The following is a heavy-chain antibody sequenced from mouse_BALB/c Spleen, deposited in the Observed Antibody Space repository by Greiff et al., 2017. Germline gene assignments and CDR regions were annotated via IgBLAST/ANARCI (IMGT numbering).Heavy chain of an antibody. D-gene: IGHD2-1*01. Sequence: QVHVKQPGAELVRPGASVKLSCKASGYTFTSYWINWVKQRPGQGLEWIGNIYPSDSYTNYNQKFKDKATLTVDKSSSTAYMQLSSPTSEDSAVYYCTRSYGNYGYFDVWGAGTTVTVSS. V-gene: IGHV1-69*02. CDR2: IYPSDSYT. CDR3: TRSYGNYGYFDV. J-gene: IGHJ1*01. CDR1: GYTFTSYW.